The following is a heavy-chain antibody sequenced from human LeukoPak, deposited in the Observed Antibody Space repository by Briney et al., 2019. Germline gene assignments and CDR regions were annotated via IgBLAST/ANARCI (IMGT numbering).Heavy chain of an antibody. V-gene: IGHV3-23*01. CDR1: GFTFSSYA. D-gene: IGHD6-13*01. CDR2: ISPSGYNT. Sequence: GESLRLSCAASGFTFSSYAMTWVRQAPGKGLEWVSAISPSGYNTYYADSVKGRFTISRDKSKNTLYLQMNSLRAEDTAVYYCAKDAHSSSSTGWGQGTLVSVTS. J-gene: IGHJ4*02. CDR3: AKDAHSSSSTG.